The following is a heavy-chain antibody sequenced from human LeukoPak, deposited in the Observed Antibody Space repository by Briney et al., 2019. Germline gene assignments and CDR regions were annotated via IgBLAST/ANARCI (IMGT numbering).Heavy chain of an antibody. CDR2: INPSSGAT. D-gene: IGHD6-19*01. V-gene: IGHV1-2*02. Sequence: GASVKVSCKASGYTFSGYYILWVRQAPRQGLEWMGWINPSSGATRYAQKFQDRVTMSSDTSITTAYMDLSRLRSDDTAVYYCTKDQGIAVAGTDWGQGTMVTVSS. CDR1: GYTFSGYY. J-gene: IGHJ3*01. CDR3: TKDQGIAVAGTD.